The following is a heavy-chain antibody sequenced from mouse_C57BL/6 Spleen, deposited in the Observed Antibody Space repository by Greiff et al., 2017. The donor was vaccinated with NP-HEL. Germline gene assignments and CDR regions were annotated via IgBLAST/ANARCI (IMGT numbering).Heavy chain of an antibody. J-gene: IGHJ3*01. CDR3: ARPDGSSPWFAY. V-gene: IGHV1-69*01. CDR1: GYTFTSYW. CDR2: IDPSDSYT. D-gene: IGHD1-1*01. Sequence: VQLQQSGAELVMPGASVKLSCKASGYTFTSYWMHWVKQRPGQGLEWIGEIDPSDSYTNYNQKFKGKSTLTVDKSSSTAYMQLSSLTSEDSAVYYGARPDGSSPWFAYWGQGTLVTVSA.